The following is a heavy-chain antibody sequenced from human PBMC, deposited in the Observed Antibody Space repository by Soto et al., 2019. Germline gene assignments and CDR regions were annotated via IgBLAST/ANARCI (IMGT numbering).Heavy chain of an antibody. V-gene: IGHV3-30*02. Sequence: PGGSLRLSCAASGFTFSSYGMHWVRQAPGKGLEWVAFIRYDGSDKYYADSVKGRFTISRDNSKNTLYLQMSSLRAEDTAVYYCARLKDYYYYMDVWGKGTTVTVSS. CDR1: GFTFSSYG. CDR2: IRYDGSDK. CDR3: ARLKDYYYYMDV. J-gene: IGHJ6*03.